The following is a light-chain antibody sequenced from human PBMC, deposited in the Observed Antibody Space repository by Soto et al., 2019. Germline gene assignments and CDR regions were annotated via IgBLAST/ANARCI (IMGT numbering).Light chain of an antibody. CDR1: QSINSF. CDR2: GAS. J-gene: IGKJ1*01. V-gene: IGKV3-20*01. Sequence: EIVLTQSPGTLSLSPGEGATLYCRASQSINSFLAWYQQRRGQAPRLLIHGASNRATGIPDRFSGSGSGTDFTLTISRLEPEDFAVYYCQQYGGSPRTFGQGTKVDIK. CDR3: QQYGGSPRT.